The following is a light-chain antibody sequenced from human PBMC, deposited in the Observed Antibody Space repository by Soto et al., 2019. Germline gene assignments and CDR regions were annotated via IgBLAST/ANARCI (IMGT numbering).Light chain of an antibody. V-gene: IGLV2-14*01. CDR3: SSYTTSSTYV. J-gene: IGLJ1*01. CDR2: DVS. CDR1: ISDVGGYDY. Sequence: SVLTQPAYVSGSPGQSITISCTGTISDVGGYDYVSWYQQHPGKAPKLMIYDVSNRPSGVSNRFSGSKSGNTASLTISGLQADDEADYYCSSYTTSSTYVFGTGTKVTVL.